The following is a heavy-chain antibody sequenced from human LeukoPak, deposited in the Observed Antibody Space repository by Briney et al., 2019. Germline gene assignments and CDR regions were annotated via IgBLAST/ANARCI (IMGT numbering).Heavy chain of an antibody. Sequence: GGSLRLSCAASGFTFSSYVTSWVRQAPGKGPEWVSSISGRGGSTFYADPVKGRFTISRDISTNIVYLQMDSLRVDDTAVYYCARHIDSSHYPFDYWGQGTLVTVSS. CDR1: GFTFSSYV. CDR3: ARHIDSSHYPFDY. D-gene: IGHD6-13*01. V-gene: IGHV3-23*01. CDR2: ISGRGGST. J-gene: IGHJ4*02.